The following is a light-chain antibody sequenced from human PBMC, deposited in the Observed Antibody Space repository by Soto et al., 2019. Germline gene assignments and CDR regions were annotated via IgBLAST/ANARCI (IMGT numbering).Light chain of an antibody. Sequence: EIVMTQSPATLSVSPGERATLSCRASQNINNNLAWYQQKPGQAPRLLIYGASTRATGIPARFSGSGPGTEFTLTISSLQSEDFAVYFCQQYNNWPPWTFGQGTKVDIK. CDR3: QQYNNWPPWT. CDR1: QNINNN. V-gene: IGKV3-15*01. CDR2: GAS. J-gene: IGKJ1*01.